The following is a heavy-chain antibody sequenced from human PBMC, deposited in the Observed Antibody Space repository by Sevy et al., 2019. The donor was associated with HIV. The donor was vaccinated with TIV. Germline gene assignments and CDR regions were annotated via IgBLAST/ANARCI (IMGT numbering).Heavy chain of an antibody. Sequence: GGSLRLSCTASGFTFGDYAMSWVRQAPGKGLEWVGFIRSKAYGGTTEYAASVKGRFTISRDDSKSIAYLQMNSLKTEDTAVYYCTYYDFWSGYYFSDYWGQGTLVTVSS. J-gene: IGHJ4*02. D-gene: IGHD3-3*01. V-gene: IGHV3-49*04. CDR3: TYYDFWSGYYFSDY. CDR1: GFTFGDYA. CDR2: IRSKAYGGTT.